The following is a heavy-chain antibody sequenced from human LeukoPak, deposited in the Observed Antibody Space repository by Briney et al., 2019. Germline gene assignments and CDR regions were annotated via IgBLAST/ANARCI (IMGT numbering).Heavy chain of an antibody. D-gene: IGHD2-15*01. J-gene: IGHJ4*02. CDR3: TREAGRYCSGGTCHFHRSFDY. CDR1: GYSFNNYW. V-gene: IGHV5-51*01. CDR2: IYPGDSDT. Sequence: GESLKISCKCSGYSFNNYWIAWVRQMPGKGLEWMGIIYPGDSDTRYSPSFQGQVTISADKSISTAYLQWSSLKASDSAMYYCTREAGRYCSGGTCHFHRSFDYWGQGTLVTVSS.